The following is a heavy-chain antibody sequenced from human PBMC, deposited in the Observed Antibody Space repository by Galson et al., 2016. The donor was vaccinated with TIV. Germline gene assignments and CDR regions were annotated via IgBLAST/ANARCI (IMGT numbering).Heavy chain of an antibody. CDR2: ISSRGTYT. CDR1: GFTFNTYK. D-gene: IGHD3-16*01. J-gene: IGHJ3*02. V-gene: IGHV3-21*06. Sequence: SLRLSCAASGFTFNTYKMNWVRQAPGKGLEWISSISSRGTYTHYADSVKGRVTTSRDNANNSLYLQMNSLRAEDTAVYYCARDGARIGAHSAFDIWGQGTMVTVSS. CDR3: ARDGARIGAHSAFDI.